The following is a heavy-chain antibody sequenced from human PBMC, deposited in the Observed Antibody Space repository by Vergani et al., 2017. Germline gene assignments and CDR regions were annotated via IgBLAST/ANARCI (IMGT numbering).Heavy chain of an antibody. Sequence: VQLVESGGGLVKPGGSLRLSCAASGFTFSSYSMNWVRQAPGKGLEWVSSISSSSSYIYYADSVKGRFTISRDNAKNSLYLQMNSLRAEDTAVYYCARRDGYNSRQFDYWGQGTLVTVSS. D-gene: IGHD5-24*01. V-gene: IGHV3-21*01. CDR3: ARRDGYNSRQFDY. J-gene: IGHJ4*02. CDR2: ISSSSSYI. CDR1: GFTFSSYS.